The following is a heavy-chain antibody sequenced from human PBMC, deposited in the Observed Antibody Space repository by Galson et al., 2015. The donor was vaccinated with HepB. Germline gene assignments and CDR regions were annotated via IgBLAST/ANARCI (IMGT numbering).Heavy chain of an antibody. V-gene: IGHV3-30*03. CDR3: ARDMRNSWTFDY. J-gene: IGHJ4*02. CDR2: ISDSGRTK. Sequence: SLRLSCAASGFTFRSYGMHWVRQAPGKGLEWVAVISDSGRTKYYADSVRGRFTISRDDSKNTVYLQMNSLRLDDTAVYYCARDMRNSWTFDYWGQGTLVTVPS. D-gene: IGHD6-13*01. CDR1: GFTFRSYG.